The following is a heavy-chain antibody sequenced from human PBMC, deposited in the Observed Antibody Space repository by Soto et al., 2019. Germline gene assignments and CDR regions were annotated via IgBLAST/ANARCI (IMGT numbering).Heavy chain of an antibody. Sequence: ASVKVSCKASGYTFTSYDINWVRQATGQGLEWMGWMNPNSGNTGYAQKFQGRVTMTRNTSISTAYMELSSLRSEDTAVYYCARGPLIHASLRPRHHYYYYYYMDVWGKGTTVTVSS. V-gene: IGHV1-8*01. D-gene: IGHD3-3*01. CDR2: MNPNSGNT. J-gene: IGHJ6*03. CDR1: GYTFTSYD. CDR3: ARGPLIHASLRPRHHYYYYYYMDV.